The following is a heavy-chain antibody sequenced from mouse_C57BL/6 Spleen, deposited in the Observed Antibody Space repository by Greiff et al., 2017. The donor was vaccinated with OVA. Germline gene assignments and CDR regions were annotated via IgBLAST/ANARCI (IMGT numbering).Heavy chain of an antibody. CDR1: GFTFSDYG. D-gene: IGHD1-1*01. CDR2: ISSGSSTI. J-gene: IGHJ1*03. CDR3: ARKKDYGSSGGYFDV. Sequence: EVKLMESGGGLVKPGGSLKLSCAASGFTFSDYGMHWVRQAPEKGLEWVAYISSGSSTIYYADTVKGRFTISRDNAKNTLFLQMTSLRSEDTAMYYCARKKDYGSSGGYFDVWGTGTTVTVSS. V-gene: IGHV5-17*01.